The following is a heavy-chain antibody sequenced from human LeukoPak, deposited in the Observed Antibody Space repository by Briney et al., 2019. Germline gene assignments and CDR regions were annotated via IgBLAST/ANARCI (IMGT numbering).Heavy chain of an antibody. CDR1: GGSFSGYY. CDR2: INHSGST. CDR3: ARAKRGYCSSTSCYISPFDY. J-gene: IGHJ4*02. V-gene: IGHV4-34*01. D-gene: IGHD2-2*02. Sequence: SETLSLTCAVYGGSFSGYYWSWIRQPPGKGLEWIGEINHSGSTNYNPSLKSRVTISVDTSKNQFSLKLSSVTAADTAVYYCARAKRGYCSSTSCYISPFDYWGQGTLVTVSS.